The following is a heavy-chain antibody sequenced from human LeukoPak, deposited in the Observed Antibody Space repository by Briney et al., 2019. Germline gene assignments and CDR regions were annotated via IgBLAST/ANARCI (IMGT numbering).Heavy chain of an antibody. CDR2: INHSGST. D-gene: IGHD3-22*01. CDR3: ARVQDFETRGYYLGY. V-gene: IGHV4-34*01. CDR1: GGPFSDYY. Sequence: SETLSLTCAVYGGPFSDYYWNWIRQPPGKGLEWIGEINHSGSTNYNPSLKSRVTMSVDTFKNQFSLTLSSVTAADTAVYYCARVQDFETRGYYLGYWGHGTLVTVSS. J-gene: IGHJ4*01.